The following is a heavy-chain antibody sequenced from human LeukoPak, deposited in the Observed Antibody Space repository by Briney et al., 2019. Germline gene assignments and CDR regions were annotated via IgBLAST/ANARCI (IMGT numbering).Heavy chain of an antibody. CDR3: AGHFYCSGGSCYSNWFDP. Sequence: PSETLSLTCTVSGGSISSGDYYWSWIREPPGKGLEWFGYIFYSGRTYYNPSLNSRVTISVDTSKNQFSLKLSSVTAADTAVYYCAGHFYCSGGSCYSNWFDPWGQGTLVTVSS. J-gene: IGHJ5*02. CDR1: GGSISSGDYY. CDR2: IFYSGRT. V-gene: IGHV4-30-4*08. D-gene: IGHD2-15*01.